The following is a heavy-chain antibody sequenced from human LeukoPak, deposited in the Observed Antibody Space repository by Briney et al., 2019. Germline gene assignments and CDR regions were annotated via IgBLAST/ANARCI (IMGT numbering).Heavy chain of an antibody. J-gene: IGHJ4*02. V-gene: IGHV3-9*01. CDR1: GFTFDDYA. CDR2: ISWNSGSI. CDR3: AKTIAVAGMGGGDFDY. Sequence: GGSLRLSCAASGFTFDDYAMHWVRQAPGKGLEWVSGISWNSGSIGYADSVKGRFTISRDNAKNSLYLQMNSLRAEDTALYYCAKTIAVAGMGGGDFDYWGQGTLVTVSS. D-gene: IGHD6-19*01.